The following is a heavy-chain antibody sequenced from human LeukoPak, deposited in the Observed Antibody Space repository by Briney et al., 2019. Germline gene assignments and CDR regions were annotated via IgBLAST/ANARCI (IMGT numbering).Heavy chain of an antibody. J-gene: IGHJ4*02. CDR1: GFTFSSHW. D-gene: IGHD5-18*01. V-gene: IGHV3-7*01. CDR2: IKKDGSEK. Sequence: GGSLRLSCAASGFTFSSHWMSWVRQAPGKGLEGVANIKKDGSEKYYVDAVKGRFTISRDNAKTSLYLQMNSLRAEDTAVFYCARDVSGIAGYTYGRGIDYWGQGTLVTVSS. CDR3: ARDVSGIAGYTYGRGIDY.